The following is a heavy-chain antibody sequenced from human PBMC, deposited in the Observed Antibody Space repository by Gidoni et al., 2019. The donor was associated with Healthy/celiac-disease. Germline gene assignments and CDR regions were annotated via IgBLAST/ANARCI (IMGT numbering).Heavy chain of an antibody. CDR2: ISAYNGNT. Sequence: QVQLVQSGADVKKPRASVKVCFKASGYTFTSYGVSWVRQAPGTGLEWMGWISAYNGNTNYAQKLHGRVTTTTDTSPSTANLELRGLGSDDSAVYYCAREQGPGTWGQGTLVTVSS. CDR3: AREQGPGT. V-gene: IGHV1-18*01. J-gene: IGHJ4*02. CDR1: GYTFTSYG.